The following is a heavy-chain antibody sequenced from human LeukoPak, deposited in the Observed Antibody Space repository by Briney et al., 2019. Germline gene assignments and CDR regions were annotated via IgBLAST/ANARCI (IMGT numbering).Heavy chain of an antibody. D-gene: IGHD5-12*01. CDR1: GGSISSGDYY. CDR3: ARGLRVATDYFDY. CDR2: IYYSGST. J-gene: IGHJ4*02. Sequence: SSQTLSLTCTVSGGSISSGDYYWSWIRQPPGKGLEWIGYIYYSGSTYYNPSLKSRVTISVDTSKNQFSLKLSSVTAADTAVYYCARGLRVATDYFDYWGQGTLVTVSS. V-gene: IGHV4-30-4*01.